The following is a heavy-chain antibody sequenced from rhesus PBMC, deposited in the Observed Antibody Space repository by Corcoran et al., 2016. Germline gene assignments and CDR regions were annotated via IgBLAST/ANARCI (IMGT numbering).Heavy chain of an antibody. CDR2: INPYNGNT. D-gene: IGHD1-26*01. CDR3: ARDGGYNWNYRGLDS. CDR1: GYTFTDYY. Sequence: QVQLVQSGAEVKKPGSSVKVSCKASGYTFTDYYMHWVRQAPRQGLEWMGWINPYNGNTKYAQKFQGRVTMTRDTSMSTAYMELSSLRSEDTAVYYCARDGGYNWNYRGLDSWGQGVVVTVSS. J-gene: IGHJ6*01. V-gene: IGHV1S2*01.